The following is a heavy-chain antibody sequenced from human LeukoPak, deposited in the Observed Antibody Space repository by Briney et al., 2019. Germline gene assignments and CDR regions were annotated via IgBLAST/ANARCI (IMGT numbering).Heavy chain of an antibody. Sequence: GGSLRLSCTASGFTFGDYAMSWFRQAPGKGLEWVGFIRSKAYGGTTEYAASVKGRFTISRDDSKSIAYLQMNSLKTEDTAVYYCTRVHDILTGYYTGWFDPWGQGTLVTVSS. CDR1: GFTFGDYA. D-gene: IGHD3-9*01. V-gene: IGHV3-49*03. CDR2: IRSKAYGGTT. CDR3: TRVHDILTGYYTGWFDP. J-gene: IGHJ5*02.